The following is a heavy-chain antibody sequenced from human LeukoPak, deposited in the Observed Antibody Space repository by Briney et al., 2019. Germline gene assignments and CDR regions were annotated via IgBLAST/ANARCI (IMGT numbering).Heavy chain of an antibody. J-gene: IGHJ6*03. CDR1: GGSFSGYY. D-gene: IGHD2-15*01. V-gene: IGHV4-34*01. CDR2: TYHSGST. CDR3: ARGRRIVVVLGATRTHRDYYMDV. Sequence: SETLSLICAVYGGSFSGYYWSWIRQSPGKGLEWIGETYHSGSTNYNSSLKSRVTISLDTSKNQFSLKLSSVTAADTAVYYCARGRRIVVVLGATRTHRDYYMDVWGKGTTVTVSS.